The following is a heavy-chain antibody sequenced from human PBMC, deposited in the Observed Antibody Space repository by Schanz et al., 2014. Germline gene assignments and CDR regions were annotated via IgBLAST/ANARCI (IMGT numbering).Heavy chain of an antibody. Sequence: EVQLVESGGGLVQPGGSLRLSCAASGFTFSSYWMHWVRQVPGKGLVWVSVIGVDGTTTYYADSVKGRFTISRDNSKNSRYLQMNSLRAEDTAVYYCAKSQGSSFDSWGQGTLVTVSS. CDR3: AKSQGSSFDS. CDR1: GFTFSSYW. D-gene: IGHD6-13*01. V-gene: IGHV3-74*01. J-gene: IGHJ4*02. CDR2: IGVDGTTT.